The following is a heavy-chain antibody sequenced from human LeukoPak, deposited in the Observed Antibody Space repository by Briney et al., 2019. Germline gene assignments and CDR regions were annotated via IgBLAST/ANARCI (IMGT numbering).Heavy chain of an antibody. V-gene: IGHV1-69*05. CDR1: GGTFSSYA. CDR3: ARAKGDIVVVPAAMDTTYYYYYMDV. CDR2: IIPIFGTA. Sequence: ASVKVSCKASGGTFSSYAISWVRQAPGQGLEWMGGIIPIFGTANYAQKFQGRVTITTDESTSTAYTELSSLRSEDTAVYYCARAKGDIVVVPAAMDTTYYYYYMDVWGKGTTVTVSS. D-gene: IGHD2-2*01. J-gene: IGHJ6*03.